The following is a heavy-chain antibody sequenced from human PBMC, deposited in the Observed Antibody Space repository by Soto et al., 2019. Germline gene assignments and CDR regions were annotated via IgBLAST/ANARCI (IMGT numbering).Heavy chain of an antibody. V-gene: IGHV5-51*01. CDR3: AGGGVRGVITRTRDYYGMDV. CDR2: IYPGDSDT. J-gene: IGHJ6*02. D-gene: IGHD3-10*01. Sequence: GGALKISRKGSGYSLSSYWIGSVRPMPRKRPEWMGIIYPGDSDTRYSPSFQGQVTISADKSISTAYLQWSSLKASDTAMYYCAGGGVRGVITRTRDYYGMDVWGQGTTVTVSS. CDR1: GYSLSSYW.